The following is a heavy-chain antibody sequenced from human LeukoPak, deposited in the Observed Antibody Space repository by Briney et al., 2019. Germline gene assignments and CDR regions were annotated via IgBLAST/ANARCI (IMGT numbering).Heavy chain of an antibody. J-gene: IGHJ4*02. CDR1: GYTLTELS. V-gene: IGHV1-24*01. CDR2: FDPEDGET. CDR3: ATGAFGELLRAFDY. Sequence: ASVKVSCKVSGYTLTELSMHWVRQAPGKGLEWMGGFDPEDGETIYAQKFQGRVTMTEDTSTDTAYMELSSLRSEDTAVYHCATGAFGELLRAFDYWGQGTLVTVSS. D-gene: IGHD1-26*01.